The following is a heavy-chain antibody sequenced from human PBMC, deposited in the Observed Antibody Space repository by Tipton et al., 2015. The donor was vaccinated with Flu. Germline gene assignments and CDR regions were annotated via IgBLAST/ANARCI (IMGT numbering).Heavy chain of an antibody. D-gene: IGHD3-10*02. CDR1: GGSIRSFF. J-gene: IGHJ4*02. V-gene: IGHV4-39*01. CDR3: ARLSYYDVDLKNFYFDY. Sequence: PGLVKPSETLSLTCAVSGGSIRSFFGGWIRQPPGKGLELIGTIDYVGDTHYKPSLKSRVTISVDTSKSQFSLKLRSVTAADTAVYYCARLSYYDVDLKNFYFDYWGQGALVTVSS. CDR2: IDYVGDT.